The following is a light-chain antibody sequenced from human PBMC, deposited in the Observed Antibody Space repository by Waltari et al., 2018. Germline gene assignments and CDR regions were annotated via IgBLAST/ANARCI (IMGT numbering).Light chain of an antibody. CDR3: QHSFGNPPWT. J-gene: IGKJ1*01. V-gene: IGKV1-39*01. CDR2: DSS. Sequence: DILLAPSPSPLSASIGDRAPITCRASHFINPYLQAYQHKPGEDPNLLMYDSSTLQIGVPSRFSGSGAGTDFTLTISSRQPEDIATYYCQHSFGNPPWTFGRGTKV. CDR1: HFINPY.